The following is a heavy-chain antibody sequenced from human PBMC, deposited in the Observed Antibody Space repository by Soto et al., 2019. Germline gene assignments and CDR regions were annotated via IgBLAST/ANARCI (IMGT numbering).Heavy chain of an antibody. CDR3: ASSRQYDFWSGSYDAFDI. D-gene: IGHD3-3*01. Sequence: ASVKVSCKASGYTFTSYGISWVRQAPGQGLEWMGWISAYNGNTNYAQKLQGRVTMTTDTSTSTAYMELRSLRSDDTAVYYCASSRQYDFWSGSYDAFDIWGQGTTVTVSS. V-gene: IGHV1-18*01. CDR2: ISAYNGNT. CDR1: GYTFTSYG. J-gene: IGHJ3*02.